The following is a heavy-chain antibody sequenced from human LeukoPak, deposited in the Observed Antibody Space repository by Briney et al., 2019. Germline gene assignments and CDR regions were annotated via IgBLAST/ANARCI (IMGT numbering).Heavy chain of an antibody. D-gene: IGHD1-26*01. CDR3: ARVLSYLTPHPRDAFDI. V-gene: IGHV4-31*03. CDR1: GGSISSGGYY. CDR2: IYYSGST. J-gene: IGHJ3*02. Sequence: SETLSLTCTVSGGSISSGGYYWSWIRQHPGKGLEWIGYIYYSGSTYYNPSLKSRVTISVDTSKNQFSLKLSSVTAADTAVYYCARVLSYLTPHPRDAFDIWGQGTMVTVSS.